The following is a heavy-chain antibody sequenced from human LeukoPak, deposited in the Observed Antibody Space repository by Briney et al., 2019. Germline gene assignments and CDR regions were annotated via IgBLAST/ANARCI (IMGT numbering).Heavy chain of an antibody. CDR2: IYSGGST. CDR3: ARDPAAAGTVD. CDR1: GFTVSSNY. D-gene: IGHD6-13*01. V-gene: IGHV3-53*01. Sequence: GGSLRLSCAASGFTVSSNYMSWVRQAPGKGLEWVSIIYSGGSTFYADSVKGRSAISRDNSKNTLYLQMNNLRAEDTAVYYCARDPAAAGTVDWGQGTLVTVSS. J-gene: IGHJ4*02.